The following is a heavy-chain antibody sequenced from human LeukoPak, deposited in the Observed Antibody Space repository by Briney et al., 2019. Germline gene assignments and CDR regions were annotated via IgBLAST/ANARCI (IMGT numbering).Heavy chain of an antibody. CDR3: ARTLSYYDVVIGYSYYFDY. CDR1: GFIFSDYY. V-gene: IGHV3-11*01. Sequence: GGSLRLSCAASGFIFSDYYMSWIRQAPGKGLEWISYISGRGTTIYYADSVKGRFTISRDSAKNSVYLQMNSLRDEDTAVFYCARTLSYYDVVIGYSYYFDYWGQGTLVTVSS. D-gene: IGHD3-9*01. J-gene: IGHJ4*02. CDR2: ISGRGTTI.